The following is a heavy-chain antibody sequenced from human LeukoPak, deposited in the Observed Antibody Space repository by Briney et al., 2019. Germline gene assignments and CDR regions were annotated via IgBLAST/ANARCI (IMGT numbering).Heavy chain of an antibody. CDR3: ARGKGYCSSTSCYRPYYYGMDV. D-gene: IGHD2-2*02. CDR1: GGSFSGYY. V-gene: IGHV4-34*01. J-gene: IGHJ6*02. Sequence: SETLSLTCAVYGGSFSGYYWSWIRQAPGKGLEWIGEINHSGSTNYNPSLKSRVTISVDTSKNQFSLKLSSVTAADTAVYYCARGKGYCSSTSCYRPYYYGMDVWGQGTTVTVSS. CDR2: INHSGST.